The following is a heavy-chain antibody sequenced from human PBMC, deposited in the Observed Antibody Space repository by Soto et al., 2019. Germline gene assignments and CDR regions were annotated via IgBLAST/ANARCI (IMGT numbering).Heavy chain of an antibody. J-gene: IGHJ4*02. V-gene: IGHV1-18*04. D-gene: IGHD2-2*01. CDR2: ISAYNGNT. CDR1: GHTFTSYG. CDR3: ARDCSSTSCFPVY. Sequence: GASVKVSCKASGHTFTSYGISWVRQAPGQGLEWMGWISAYNGNTNYAQKVQGRVTLTTDTSTSTAYMELRSLRSDDTAVYYCARDCSSTSCFPVYWGQGTLVTVSS.